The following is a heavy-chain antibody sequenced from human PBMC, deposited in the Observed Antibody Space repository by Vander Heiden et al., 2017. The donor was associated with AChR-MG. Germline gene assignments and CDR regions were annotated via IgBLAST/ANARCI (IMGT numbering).Heavy chain of an antibody. CDR2: IIPLFGTT. Sequence: QVQLVQSGAEVKKPGSSAKVSCKASGGTFSSYAISWVRQAPGQGLEWMGGIIPLFGTTNYTQKFQGRGTITADESTSTAYMVLSSLRSEDTAMYYCATRVRGITIFGVLITGPKYYFGMDGWGHGTKGSVSS. J-gene: IGHJ6*01. D-gene: IGHD3-3*01. CDR3: ATRVRGITIFGVLITGPKYYFGMDG. CDR1: GGTFSSYA. V-gene: IGHV1-69*01.